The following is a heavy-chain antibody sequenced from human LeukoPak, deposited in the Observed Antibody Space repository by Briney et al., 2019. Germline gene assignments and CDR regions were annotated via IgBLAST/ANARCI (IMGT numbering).Heavy chain of an antibody. CDR1: GGSISSSSYY. J-gene: IGHJ4*02. Sequence: PSETLSLTCTVSGGSISSSSYYWGWIRQPPGKGLEWIGYIYYSGSTNYNPSLKSRVTISVDTSKNQFSLKLSSVTAADTAVYYCARDLRVELFDYWGQGTLVTVSS. CDR2: IYYSGST. D-gene: IGHD1-7*01. V-gene: IGHV4-61*05. CDR3: ARDLRVELFDY.